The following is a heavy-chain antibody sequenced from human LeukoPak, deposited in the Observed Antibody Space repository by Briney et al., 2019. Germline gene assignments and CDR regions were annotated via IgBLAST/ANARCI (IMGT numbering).Heavy chain of an antibody. CDR2: MNPNSGNT. CDR1: GYTFTSYD. V-gene: IGHV1-8*03. D-gene: IGHD3-3*01. J-gene: IGHJ4*02. CDR3: ARVSARGGFWSGQDGFGY. Sequence: ASVKVSCKASGYTFTSYDINWVRQATGQGLEWMGWMNPNSGNTGYAQKFQGRVTITRNTSISTAYMELSSLRSEDTAVYYCARVSARGGFWSGQDGFGYWGQGTLVTVSS.